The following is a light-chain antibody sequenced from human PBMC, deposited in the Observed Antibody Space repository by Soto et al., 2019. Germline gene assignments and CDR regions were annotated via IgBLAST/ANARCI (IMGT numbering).Light chain of an antibody. CDR3: SSYTISTLV. CDR2: DVS. Sequence: QSALTQPRSVSGSPGQSVTISCTGTSSDVGGYNRVSWYQQHPRKAPELMIYDVSKRPSGVPDRFSGSKSGNTASLTISGLQAEDEADYYCSSYTISTLVFATGTKVTVL. J-gene: IGLJ1*01. CDR1: SSDVGGYNR. V-gene: IGLV2-11*01.